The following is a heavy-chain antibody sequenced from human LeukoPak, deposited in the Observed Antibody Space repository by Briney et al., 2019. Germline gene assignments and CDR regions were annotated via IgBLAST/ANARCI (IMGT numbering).Heavy chain of an antibody. CDR1: GGSISSGSYY. CDR2: IYTSGST. J-gene: IGHJ4*02. D-gene: IGHD3-22*01. CDR3: AREAPFYYDSSGPLDY. Sequence: PSETLSLTCTVSGGSISSGSYYRSWIRRPAGKGLEWIGRIYTSGSTNYNPSLKSRVTISVDTSKNQFSLKLSSVTAADTAVYYCAREAPFYYDSSGPLDYWGQGTLVTVSS. V-gene: IGHV4-61*02.